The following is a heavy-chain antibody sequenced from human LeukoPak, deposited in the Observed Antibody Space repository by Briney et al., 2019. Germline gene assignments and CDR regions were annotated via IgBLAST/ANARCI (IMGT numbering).Heavy chain of an antibody. Sequence: GASVQVSCKASGYTFTSYGISWVRQAPGQGLEWMGWISAYNGNTNYAQNLQGRVTMTTDTSTSTAYMELRSLRSDDTAVYYCARDPEATVVTPVDYWGQGTLVTVSS. CDR1: GYTFTSYG. D-gene: IGHD4-23*01. V-gene: IGHV1-18*01. CDR3: ARDPEATVVTPVDY. CDR2: ISAYNGNT. J-gene: IGHJ4*02.